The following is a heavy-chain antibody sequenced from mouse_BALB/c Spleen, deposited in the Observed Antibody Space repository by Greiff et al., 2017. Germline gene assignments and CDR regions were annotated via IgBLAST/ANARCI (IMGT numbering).Heavy chain of an antibody. CDR1: GYTFTSYW. D-gene: IGHD2-1*01. Sequence: VQLQQSGAELAKPGASVKMSCKASGYTFTSYWMHWVKQRPGQGLEWIGYINPSTGYTEYNQKFKDKATLTADKSSSTAYMQLSSLTSEDSAVYYCARRNGNYGGYFDVWGAGTTVTVSS. J-gene: IGHJ1*01. V-gene: IGHV1-7*01. CDR3: ARRNGNYGGYFDV. CDR2: INPSTGYT.